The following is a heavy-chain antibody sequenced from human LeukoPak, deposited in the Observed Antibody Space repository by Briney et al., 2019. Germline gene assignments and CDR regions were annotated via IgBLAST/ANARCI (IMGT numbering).Heavy chain of an antibody. J-gene: IGHJ5*02. CDR2: IYYSGST. Sequence: PSETLSLTCTVSGGSISSYYWSWIRQPPGKGLEWIGYIYYSGSTNYNPSLKSRVTISVDTSKNQFSLKLSSVTAADTAVYYCARGRFEDGYNYSDGDWFDPWGQGTLVTVSS. V-gene: IGHV4-59*01. CDR1: GGSISSYY. D-gene: IGHD5-24*01. CDR3: ARGRFEDGYNYSDGDWFDP.